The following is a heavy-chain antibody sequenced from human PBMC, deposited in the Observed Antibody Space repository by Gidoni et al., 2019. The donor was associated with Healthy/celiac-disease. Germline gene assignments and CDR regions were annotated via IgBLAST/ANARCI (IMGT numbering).Heavy chain of an antibody. D-gene: IGHD2-2*02. CDR3: ARWIVVVPAAIAFDI. Sequence: QVQLQESGPGLVKPSQTLSLTCTVPGGSISSGGYYWSWIRQHPGKGLEWIGYIYYSGSTYYNPSLKSRVTISVDTSKNQFSLKLSSVTAADTAVYYCARWIVVVPAAIAFDIWGQGTMVTVSS. CDR1: GGSISSGGYY. V-gene: IGHV4-31*03. CDR2: IYYSGST. J-gene: IGHJ3*02.